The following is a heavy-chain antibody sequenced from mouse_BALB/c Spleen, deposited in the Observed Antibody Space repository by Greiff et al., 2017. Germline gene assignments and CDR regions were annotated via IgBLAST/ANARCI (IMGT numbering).Heavy chain of an antibody. Sequence: QVQLQQSGAELMKPGASVKISCKATGYTFTSYWIEWVKQRPGHGLEWIGEILPGSGSTNYNEKFKGKATFTADTSSNTAYMQLSSLTSEDAADYYGATAWFAYWGQGTLVTVSA. V-gene: IGHV1-9*01. J-gene: IGHJ3*01. CDR3: ATAWFAY. CDR1: GYTFTSYW. CDR2: ILPGSGST.